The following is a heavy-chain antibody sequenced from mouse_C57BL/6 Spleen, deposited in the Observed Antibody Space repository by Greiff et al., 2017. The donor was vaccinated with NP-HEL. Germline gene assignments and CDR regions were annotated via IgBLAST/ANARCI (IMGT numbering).Heavy chain of an antibody. D-gene: IGHD1-1*01. CDR3: ARGDYYGSRGDYFDY. CDR2: IYPGSGNT. J-gene: IGHJ2*01. CDR1: GYTFTDYY. V-gene: IGHV1-76*01. Sequence: VQLQQSGAELVRPGASVKLSCKASGYTFTDYYINWVKQRPGQGLEWIARIYPGSGNTYYNEKFKGKATLTAEKSSSTAYMQLSSLTSEDSAVYFCARGDYYGSRGDYFDYWGQGTTLTVSS.